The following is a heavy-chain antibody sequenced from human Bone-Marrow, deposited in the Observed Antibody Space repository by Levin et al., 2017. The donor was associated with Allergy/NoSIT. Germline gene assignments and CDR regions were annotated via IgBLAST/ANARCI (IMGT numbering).Heavy chain of an antibody. J-gene: IGHJ4*02. CDR2: IVVASGNT. V-gene: IGHV1-58*01. Sequence: GGSLRLSCKTSGFTFANSAVQWVRQSRGQRLEWIGWIVVASGNTKSAQKFQERVTITRDMSTSTVYLELSSLRFEDTAVYYCAADSASGDRGNSWGQGTLVTVSS. CDR3: AADSASGDRGNS. CDR1: GFTFANSA. D-gene: IGHD3-10*01.